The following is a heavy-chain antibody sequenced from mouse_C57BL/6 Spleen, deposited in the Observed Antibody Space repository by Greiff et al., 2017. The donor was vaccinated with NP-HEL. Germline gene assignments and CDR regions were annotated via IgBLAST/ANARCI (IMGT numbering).Heavy chain of an antibody. V-gene: IGHV2-6-1*01. D-gene: IGHD1-1*01. CDR2: IWSDGST. J-gene: IGHJ4*01. CDR3: ARHGSIYYGSSPYAMDY. Sequence: VKLMESGPGLVAPSQSLSITCTVSGFSLTSYGVHWVRQPPGKGLEWLVVIWSDGSTTYNSALKSRLSISKDNSKSQVFLKMNSLQTDDTAMYYCARHGSIYYGSSPYAMDYWGQGTSVTVSS. CDR1: GFSLTSYG.